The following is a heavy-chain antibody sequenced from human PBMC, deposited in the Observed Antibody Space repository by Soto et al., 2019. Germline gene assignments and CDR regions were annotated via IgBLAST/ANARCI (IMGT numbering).Heavy chain of an antibody. CDR2: IYDDGSKK. CDR3: ARSPRVRGGTASRGC. D-gene: IGHD3-10*01. V-gene: IGHV3-33*01. J-gene: IGHJ4*02. Sequence: QVQLVESGGGVVQPGRSLRLSCAASGFTFDNFGMHWVRQAPGKGLEWVSVIYDDGSKKYYADSVRGRFTISRDNSKNMLYLQMDSVRAEDTATYYCARSPRVRGGTASRGCWGQGTLVTVSS. CDR1: GFTFDNFG.